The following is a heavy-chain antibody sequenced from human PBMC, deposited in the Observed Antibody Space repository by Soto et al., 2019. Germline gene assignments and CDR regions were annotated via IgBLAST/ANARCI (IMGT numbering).Heavy chain of an antibody. D-gene: IGHD1-26*01. CDR1: GFTVSSNY. CDR3: ASSGSYYEDAFDI. J-gene: IGHJ3*02. CDR2: IYSGGST. V-gene: IGHV3-53*04. Sequence: EVQLVESGGGLVQPGGSLRLSCAASGFTVSSNYMSWVRQAPGKGLEWVSVIYSGGSTYYADSVKGRFTISRHNSKNTLYLQMNSLRAEDTAVYYCASSGSYYEDAFDIWGQGTMVTVSS.